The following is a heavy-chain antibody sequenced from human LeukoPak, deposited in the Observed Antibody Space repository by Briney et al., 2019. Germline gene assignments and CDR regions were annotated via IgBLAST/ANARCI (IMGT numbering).Heavy chain of an antibody. CDR1: GYTFTAYN. J-gene: IGHJ4*02. CDR3: ARAGRYGSGLADY. Sequence: GASVKVSCETSGYTFTAYNINWVRQATGQGLEWMGWMNPHSGDAGYAQKFQGRVTFTTDTSKSTAYMELSSLRSEDTAVYYCARAGRYGSGLADYWGQGTLVSVSS. D-gene: IGHD3-10*01. CDR2: MNPHSGDA. V-gene: IGHV1-8*03.